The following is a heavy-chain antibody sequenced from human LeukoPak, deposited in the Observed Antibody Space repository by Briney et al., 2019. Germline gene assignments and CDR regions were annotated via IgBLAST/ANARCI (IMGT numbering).Heavy chain of an antibody. Sequence: ASVKVSCKTSGYTFSDFGITWVRQAPGQWPEWMGWIKIGEGNTHYGQKFRDRVSMTRDISSNTASLEMRNLRPDDTAVYFCSRSYYSSSWYYFDHWGQGTLVTVSS. CDR2: IKIGEGNT. D-gene: IGHD2-15*01. J-gene: IGHJ4*02. CDR1: GYTFSDFG. CDR3: SRSYYSSSWYYFDH. V-gene: IGHV1-18*01.